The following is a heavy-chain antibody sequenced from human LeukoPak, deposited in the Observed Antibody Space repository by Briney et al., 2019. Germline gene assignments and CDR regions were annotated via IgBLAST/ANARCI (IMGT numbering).Heavy chain of an antibody. CDR3: ARDALTGCARVFDY. J-gene: IGHJ4*02. CDR1: GGSISSYY. D-gene: IGHD3-9*01. CDR2: IYYSGST. Sequence: PSETLSLTCTVSGGSISSYYWSWIRQPPGKGLEWIGYIYYSGSTNYNPSLKSRVTISVDTSKNQFSLKLSSVTAADTAVYYCARDALTGCARVFDYWGQGTLVTVSS. V-gene: IGHV4-59*01.